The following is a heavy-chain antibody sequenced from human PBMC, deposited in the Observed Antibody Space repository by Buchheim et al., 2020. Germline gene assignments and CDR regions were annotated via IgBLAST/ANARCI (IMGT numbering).Heavy chain of an antibody. CDR3: AKDRGYGTYHFDY. CDR2: ISYDGSNN. V-gene: IGHV3-30*18. CDR1: GFTFSSNG. D-gene: IGHD4-17*01. Sequence: QVQLVESGGGVVQPGRSLRLSCAASGFTFSSNGMHWVRQAPGKGLEWVAFISYDGSNNYYADSVKGRFTISRDNSKHTLYLQMNSLRTEDTAVYYCAKDRGYGTYHFDYWGQGTL. J-gene: IGHJ4*02.